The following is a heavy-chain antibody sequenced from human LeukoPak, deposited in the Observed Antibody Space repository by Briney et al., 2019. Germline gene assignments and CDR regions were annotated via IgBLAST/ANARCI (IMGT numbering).Heavy chain of an antibody. J-gene: IGHJ4*02. V-gene: IGHV4-39*07. CDR2: IYYNGRT. CDR1: GDSISSSNYY. CDR3: ARGRDYYYDSSGPFDY. Sequence: SETLSLTCTVSGDSISSSNYYWGWIRQPPGKGLEWIGSIYYNGRTYYNPSLKSRVTISVDTPKNQFSLKLSSVTAADTAVYYCARGRDYYYDSSGPFDYWGQGTLVT. D-gene: IGHD3-22*01.